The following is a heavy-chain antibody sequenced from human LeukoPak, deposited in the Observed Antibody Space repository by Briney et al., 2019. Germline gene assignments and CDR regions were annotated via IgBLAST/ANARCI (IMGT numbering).Heavy chain of an antibody. J-gene: IGHJ4*02. V-gene: IGHV3-30*18. CDR2: ISYDGSNE. CDR1: GFTFSSYG. Sequence: GGSLRLPCAASGFTFSSYGMHWVRQAPGKGLEWVAVISYDGSNEYYTDSVKGRFTISRDDSKNTLYLQMNSLRAEDTAVYYCAKQRSGGSGWCMDYWGQGTLVTVSS. D-gene: IGHD6-19*01. CDR3: AKQRSGGSGWCMDY.